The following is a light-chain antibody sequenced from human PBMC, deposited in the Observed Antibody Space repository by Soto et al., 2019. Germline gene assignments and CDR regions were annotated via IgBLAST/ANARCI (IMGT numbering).Light chain of an antibody. CDR2: ATS. V-gene: IGKV3-15*01. J-gene: IGKJ5*01. CDR3: QQYNNWPPIT. CDR1: QSVSSD. Sequence: EIVMTQSPATLSVSPGERATLSCRASQSVSSDLAWYQQKPGQAPRLLIYATSSRATGIPVRFSGSGSGTEFTLTISSLHSEDFAVYYCQQYNNWPPITFGQGKRLEIK.